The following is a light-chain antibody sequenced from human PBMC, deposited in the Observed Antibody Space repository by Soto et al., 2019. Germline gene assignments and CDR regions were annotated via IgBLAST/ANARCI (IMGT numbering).Light chain of an antibody. CDR1: QNILSN. V-gene: IGKV3-15*01. J-gene: IGKJ5*01. CDR2: GAS. CDR3: QQYNKWPAEIT. Sequence: EIVMTQSPATLSVSPGERVTLSCRASQNILSNLAWYQQKPGQAPRLLIYGASTRATGIPARFSGSGSGTEFTLTISRLQSEDSGVYYCQQYNKWPAEITFGQGTRREIK.